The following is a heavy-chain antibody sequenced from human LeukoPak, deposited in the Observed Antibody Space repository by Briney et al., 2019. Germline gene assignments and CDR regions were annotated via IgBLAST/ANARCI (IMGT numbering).Heavy chain of an antibody. J-gene: IGHJ3*02. Sequence: ASVKVSCKASGYTLTSCYMHWVRQAPGQGLEWMGIINPSGGSTNYAQKFQGRVTMTRDMSTRTVYMELSSLRFEDTAVYYCANQEWLRFNLNAFDIWGQGTMVTVSS. CDR3: ANQEWLRFNLNAFDI. CDR1: GYTLTSCY. CDR2: INPSGGST. V-gene: IGHV1-46*01. D-gene: IGHD5-12*01.